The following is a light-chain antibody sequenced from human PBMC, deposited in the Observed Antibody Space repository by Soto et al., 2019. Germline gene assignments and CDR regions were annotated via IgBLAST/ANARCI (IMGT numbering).Light chain of an antibody. V-gene: IGKV3-20*01. J-gene: IGKJ2*01. CDR1: QSVSSSY. Sequence: EIVLTQSPGTLSLSPGERATLSCRASQSVSSSYLAWYQQKPGQAPRLVIHGASTRATGIPDRFSGSGSGTDFTLTISRLEPEDCAVYYCQQYGSSPMYTFGQGTKLEIK. CDR2: GAS. CDR3: QQYGSSPMYT.